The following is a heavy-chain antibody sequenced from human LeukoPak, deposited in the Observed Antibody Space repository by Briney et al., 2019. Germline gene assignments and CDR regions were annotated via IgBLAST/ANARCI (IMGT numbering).Heavy chain of an antibody. CDR1: GGSISSYY. CDR2: IYTSGST. CDR3: ARDYSGSYSDPYYFDY. D-gene: IGHD1-26*01. Sequence: PSETLSLTCTVSGGSISSYYWSWIRQPAGKGLEWIGRIYTSGSTNYNPSLKSRVTMSVSTSKNQFSLKLSSVTAADTAVYYCARDYSGSYSDPYYFDYWGQGTLVTVSS. J-gene: IGHJ4*02. V-gene: IGHV4-4*07.